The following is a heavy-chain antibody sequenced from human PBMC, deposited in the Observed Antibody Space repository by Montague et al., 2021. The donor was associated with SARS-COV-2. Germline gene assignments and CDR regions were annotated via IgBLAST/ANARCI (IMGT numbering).Heavy chain of an antibody. CDR1: GFSLISDGVG. V-gene: IGHV2-5*01. CDR3: AHSHLLSSLGDFDS. J-gene: IGHJ4*02. Sequence: PALVKPTQTLTLTCTFSGFSLISDGVGVGWIRQPPGKAPEWLALIFWNDDKRYNSSLKNRLTVTKDTSKNQVVLTMTNMDPLDTGTYYCAHSHLLSSLGDFDSWGQGTLVTVAS. CDR2: IFWNDDK. D-gene: IGHD2/OR15-2a*01.